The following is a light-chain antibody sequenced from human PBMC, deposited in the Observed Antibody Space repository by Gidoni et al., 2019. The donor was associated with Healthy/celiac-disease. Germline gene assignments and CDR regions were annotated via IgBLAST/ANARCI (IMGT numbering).Light chain of an antibody. Sequence: EIVLTQSPGTLSFSPGERATLSCRASQSVSRSYLAWYQQKPGQAPRLLIYGASSRATGIPDRFSGSGSGTDFTLTISRLEPEDFAVYYCQQYGSSPPDTFGGGTKVEIK. J-gene: IGKJ4*01. CDR1: QSVSRSY. CDR2: GAS. V-gene: IGKV3-20*01. CDR3: QQYGSSPPDT.